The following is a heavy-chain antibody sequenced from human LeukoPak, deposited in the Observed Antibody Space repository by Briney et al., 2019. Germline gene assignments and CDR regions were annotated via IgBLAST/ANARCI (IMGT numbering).Heavy chain of an antibody. CDR3: AREEVHYYGSGSLNWFDP. D-gene: IGHD3-10*01. V-gene: IGHV4-61*02. J-gene: IGHJ5*02. CDR1: GGSISSGSYY. CDR2: IYTSGST. Sequence: PSETLSLTCTVSGGSISSGSYYWSWIRQPAGKGLEWIGRIYTSGSTNYNPSLKSRVTISVDKSKNQVSLKITSVTAADTAVYYCAREEVHYYGSGSLNWFDPWGQGTLVTVSS.